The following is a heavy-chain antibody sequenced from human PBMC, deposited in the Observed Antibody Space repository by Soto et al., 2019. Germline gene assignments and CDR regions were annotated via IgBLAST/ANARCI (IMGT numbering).Heavy chain of an antibody. CDR3: AREGNPAIAVAVFLDAFDI. D-gene: IGHD6-19*01. CDR2: ISSSGSPI. CDR1: GFTFSSYE. V-gene: IGHV3-48*03. Sequence: EGSLRLSCAASGFTFSSYEMNWVRQAPGKGLEWVSYISSSGSPIYYADSVKGRFTISRDNAKNSLYLQMNSLRAEDTAVYYCAREGNPAIAVAVFLDAFDIWGLGTMVTVSS. J-gene: IGHJ3*02.